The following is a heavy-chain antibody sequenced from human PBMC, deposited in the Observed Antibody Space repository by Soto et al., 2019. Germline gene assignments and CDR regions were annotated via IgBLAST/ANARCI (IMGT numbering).Heavy chain of an antibody. D-gene: IGHD4-4*01. CDR3: ARVLGGMATVPFDY. V-gene: IGHV3-30-3*01. Sequence: LRLSCAASGFTFSSYAMHWVRQAPGTGLEWVAVISYEGSNKYYADSVKGRFTISRDNSKNTLYLQMNSLRTEDTAVYYCARVLGGMATVPFDYWGQGALVTVSS. J-gene: IGHJ4*02. CDR1: GFTFSSYA. CDR2: ISYEGSNK.